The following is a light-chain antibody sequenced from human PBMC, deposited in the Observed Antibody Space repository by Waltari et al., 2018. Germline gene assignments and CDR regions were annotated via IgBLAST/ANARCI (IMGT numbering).Light chain of an antibody. CDR1: QSVSSTY. J-gene: IGKJ1*01. V-gene: IGKV3-20*01. CDR3: PHSCTSPRS. CDR2: AAS. Sequence: ELVLTQSLGTLSLSPGERATLSCRASQSVSSTYLIWYQQKPGQAPRLVMSAASRRATGIPDRFSVRWSGTDFTLTLSRLDPASFAVYYCPHSCTSPRSFGPGPRVEIK.